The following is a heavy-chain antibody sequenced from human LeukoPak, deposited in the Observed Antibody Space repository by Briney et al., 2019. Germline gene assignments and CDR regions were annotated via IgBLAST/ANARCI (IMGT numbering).Heavy chain of an antibody. CDR3: AREAILLLWFGELSFGWFDP. CDR2: INPSGGST. J-gene: IGHJ5*02. Sequence: GASVKVSCKASGYTFTSYYMHWVRQAPGQGLEWMGIINPSGGSTSYAQKFQGRVTMTRDMSTSTVYMELSSLRSEDTAVYYCAREAILLLWFGELSFGWFDPWGQGTLVTVSS. CDR1: GYTFTSYY. D-gene: IGHD3-10*01. V-gene: IGHV1-46*01.